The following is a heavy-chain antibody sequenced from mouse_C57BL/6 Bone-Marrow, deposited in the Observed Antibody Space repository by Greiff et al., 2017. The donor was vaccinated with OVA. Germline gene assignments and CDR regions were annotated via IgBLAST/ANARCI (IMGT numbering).Heavy chain of an antibody. D-gene: IGHD1-1*01. CDR3: ASYYYGNFAD. V-gene: IGHV1-50*01. CDR1: GYTFTSYW. J-gene: IGHJ3*01. Sequence: QVQLQQPGAELVKPGASVKLSCKASGYTFTSYWMQWVKQRPGQGLEWIGEIAPSDSYANYNPKFKGKATLTVDTSSSTAYMQLSSLTSEDSAVYYCASYYYGNFADWGQGTLVTVSA. CDR2: IAPSDSYA.